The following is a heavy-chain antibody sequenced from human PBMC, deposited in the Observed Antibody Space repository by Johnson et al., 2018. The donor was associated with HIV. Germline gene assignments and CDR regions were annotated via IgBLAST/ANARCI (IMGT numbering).Heavy chain of an antibody. V-gene: IGHV3-NL1*01. CDR1: GFTFSSYG. CDR3: ARGSRYTYDYDDVHLLQAFDV. D-gene: IGHD3-22*01. CDR2: IYSGGST. Sequence: QVQRVESVGGVVQPGGSPRLSCAAPGFTFSSYGMHWVRRAPGKGPEWVSVIYSGGSTNYADSVQGRLHISRDNAKNTLYLQMTSLRAEDTAVYYCARGSRYTYDYDDVHLLQAFDVWGQGTMVTVSS. J-gene: IGHJ3*01.